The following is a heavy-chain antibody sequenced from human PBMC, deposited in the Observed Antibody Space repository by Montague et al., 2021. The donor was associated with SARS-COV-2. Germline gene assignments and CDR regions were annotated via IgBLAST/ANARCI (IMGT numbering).Heavy chain of an antibody. CDR3: ARGQVTISGVLIFIPAAGPLDV. V-gene: IGHV4-34*01. CDR2: INHTGSA. Sequence: SETLSLTCAVYSGSFSDFYWTWIRQSPGKGLEWIGEINHTGSATYNPSLKGRVTPSKDTSKNQFSLKLQSLTAADTAVYYCARGQVTISGVLIFIPAAGPLDVWGQGTLVTVSS. CDR1: SGSFSDFY. D-gene: IGHD3-3*01. J-gene: IGHJ3*01.